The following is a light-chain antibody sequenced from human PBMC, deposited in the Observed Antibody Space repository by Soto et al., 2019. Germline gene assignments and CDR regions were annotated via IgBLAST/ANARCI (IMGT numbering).Light chain of an antibody. CDR3: QQKYRLPRT. V-gene: IGKV3-20*01. J-gene: IGKJ1*01. CDR2: AAS. CDR1: QSLSSGY. Sequence: EIVLTPSPGTLSLSPGERATLSCRASQSLSSGYLAWYQQKPGQAPRILIYAASRRATGIPERFSGSGSGTDFTLTISSLQPEDFATYFCQQKYRLPRTFGQGTKVDIK.